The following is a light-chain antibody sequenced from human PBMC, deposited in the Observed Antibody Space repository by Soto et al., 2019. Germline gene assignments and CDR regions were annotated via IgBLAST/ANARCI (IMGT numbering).Light chain of an antibody. V-gene: IGKV1-39*01. CDR3: QQSYSTPLT. CDR2: AAS. J-gene: IGKJ4*01. CDR1: QSIRSH. Sequence: DIQMTQSPSSLSASVRDRVTITCRASQSIRSHLNWYQQKPGKAPKLLIYAASSLESGVPSRFSGSGSGTDFTLTSSSLQPADSATYYCQQSYSTPLTFGGGTKVEIK.